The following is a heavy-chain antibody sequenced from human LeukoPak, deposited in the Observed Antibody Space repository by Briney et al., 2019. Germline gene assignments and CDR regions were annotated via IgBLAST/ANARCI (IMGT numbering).Heavy chain of an antibody. Sequence: GASVKVSCKASGYTFTGYYIHWVRQAPGQGLEWMGWINPNSGGTNYAQKFQGRVTMTRDTSISTDYMELSRLRSADTAVYYCARSPHILTGENFDYWGQGTLVTVSS. CDR2: INPNSGGT. CDR3: ARSPHILTGENFDY. D-gene: IGHD3-9*01. V-gene: IGHV1-2*02. J-gene: IGHJ4*02. CDR1: GYTFTGYY.